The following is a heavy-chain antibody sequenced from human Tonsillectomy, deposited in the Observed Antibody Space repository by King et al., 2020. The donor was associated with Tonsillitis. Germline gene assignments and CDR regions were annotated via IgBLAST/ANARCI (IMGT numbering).Heavy chain of an antibody. CDR3: ARGDSGIAVELDY. D-gene: IGHD6-19*01. Sequence: QLQESGPGLVKPSETLSLTCAVSGYSISSGYYWGWIRQPPGKGLEWIGSIYHSGSTYYNPSLKSRVTISVDTSKNQFSLKLSSVTAADTAVYYCARGDSGIAVELDYWGQGTLVTVSS. CDR1: GYSISSGYY. J-gene: IGHJ4*02. V-gene: IGHV4-38-2*01. CDR2: IYHSGST.